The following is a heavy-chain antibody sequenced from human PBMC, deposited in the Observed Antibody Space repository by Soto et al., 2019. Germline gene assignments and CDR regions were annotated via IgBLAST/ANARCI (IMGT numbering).Heavy chain of an antibody. CDR3: ARNIAAADWDYYYYYGMDV. CDR2: IYTSGST. V-gene: IGHV4-4*07. CDR1: GGSISSYY. J-gene: IGHJ6*02. D-gene: IGHD6-13*01. Sequence: PSETLSLTCTVSGGSISSYYWSWIRQPAGKGLEWIGRIYTSGSTNYNPSLKSRVTMSVDTSKNQFSLKLSSVTAADTAVYYCARNIAAADWDYYYYYGMDVWGQGTTVTVSS.